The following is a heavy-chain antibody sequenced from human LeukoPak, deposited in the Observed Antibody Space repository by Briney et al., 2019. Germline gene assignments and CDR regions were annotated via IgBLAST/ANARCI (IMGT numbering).Heavy chain of an antibody. V-gene: IGHV1-8*01. Sequence: ASVKVSCKASGYTFTSYDINWVRQATGQGLEWMGWMNPNSGNTGYAQKFQGRVTMTRTASISTAYMELSSLRSEDTAVYYCARGHGHPDAMYYYDSSGYYYGGDYWGQGTLVTVSS. CDR3: ARGHGHPDAMYYYDSSGYYYGGDY. D-gene: IGHD3-22*01. CDR1: GYTFTSYD. J-gene: IGHJ4*02. CDR2: MNPNSGNT.